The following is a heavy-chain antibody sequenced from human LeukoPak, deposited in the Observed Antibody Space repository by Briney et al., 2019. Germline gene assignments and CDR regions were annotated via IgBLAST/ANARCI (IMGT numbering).Heavy chain of an antibody. CDR1: GVSINSHY. Sequence: SETLSLTCTVSGVSINSHYLKWIRQPPGKGLEWIGFISGSGSTNYNPSLKSRVTMSVDTSKSQFSLKLSCVTAADTAVYYCVVSPNQDFFDYWGQGTLVTVSS. J-gene: IGHJ4*02. CDR3: VVSPNQDFFDY. V-gene: IGHV4-4*09. CDR2: ISGSGST.